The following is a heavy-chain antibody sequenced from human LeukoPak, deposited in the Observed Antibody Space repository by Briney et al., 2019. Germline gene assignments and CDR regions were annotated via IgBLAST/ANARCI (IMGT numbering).Heavy chain of an antibody. D-gene: IGHD3-3*01. CDR3: ARAHPTEWVTIFGVVIPENNWFDP. V-gene: IGHV2-5*01. CDR2: IYWNDDK. Sequence: SGPTLVKPTQTLTLTCTFSGFSLSTSGVGVGWIRQPPGKAPEWLALIYWNDDKRYSPSLKSRLTITKDTSKNQVVLTMTNMDPVDTATYYCARAHPTEWVTIFGVVIPENNWFDPWGQGTLVTVSS. CDR1: GFSLSTSGVG. J-gene: IGHJ5*02.